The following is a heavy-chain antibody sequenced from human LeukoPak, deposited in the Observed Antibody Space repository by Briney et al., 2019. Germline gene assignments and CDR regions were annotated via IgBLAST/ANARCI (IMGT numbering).Heavy chain of an antibody. J-gene: IGHJ4*02. CDR1: GFTFSSYA. CDR2: ISGSGGST. D-gene: IGHD7-27*01. CDR3: ARVGTGDLVDY. V-gene: IGHV3-23*01. Sequence: GGSLRLSCAASGFTFSSYAMSWVRQAPGKGLEWVSAISGSGGSTYYADSVKVRFTISRDNSKNTLYLQMNSLRAEDTAVYYCARVGTGDLVDYWGQGTLVTVSS.